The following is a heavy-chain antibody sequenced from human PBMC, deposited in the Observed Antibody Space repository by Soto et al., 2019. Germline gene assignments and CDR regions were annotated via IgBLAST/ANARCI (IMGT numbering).Heavy chain of an antibody. J-gene: IGHJ4*02. D-gene: IGHD1-26*01. CDR3: ARGVGSSPPRY. CDR1: GGSISVYY. CDR2: IYASGSP. Sequence: PSETLFLTYTISGGSISVYYWSWVRQPPGHELERIGYIYASGSPYYNPSLRSRVTISADTSKNQISLKLTSPTAADTAVYYCARGVGSSPPRYWGRGTLVT. V-gene: IGHV4-59*01.